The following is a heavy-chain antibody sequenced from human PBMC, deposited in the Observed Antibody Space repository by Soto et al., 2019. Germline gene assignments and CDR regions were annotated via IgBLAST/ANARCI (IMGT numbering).Heavy chain of an antibody. V-gene: IGHV3-30*18. CDR2: ISYDGSNK. J-gene: IGHJ4*02. CDR3: AKDPARYDSSGETGAPDY. D-gene: IGHD3-22*01. Sequence: QVQLVESGGGVVQPGRSLRLSCAASGFTFSSYGMHWVRQAPGKGLEWVAVISYDGSNKYYADSVKGRFTISRDNSKNTLYLQMNRLRDEDKAVYYCAKDPARYDSSGETGAPDYWGKGTLVTVSS. CDR1: GFTFSSYG.